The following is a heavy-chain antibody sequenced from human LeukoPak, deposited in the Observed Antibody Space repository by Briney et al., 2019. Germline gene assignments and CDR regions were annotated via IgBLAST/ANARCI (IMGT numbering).Heavy chain of an antibody. D-gene: IGHD5-18*01. CDR1: GYTFTGYY. J-gene: IGHJ6*02. Sequence: ASVKVSCRASGYTFTGYYMHWVRQAPGQGLEWMGWINPNSGGTNYAQKFQGWATMTRDTSISTAYMELSRLRSDDTAVYYCARAYTAMTDYYYYGMDVWGQGTTVTVSS. CDR2: INPNSGGT. CDR3: ARAYTAMTDYYYYGMDV. V-gene: IGHV1-2*04.